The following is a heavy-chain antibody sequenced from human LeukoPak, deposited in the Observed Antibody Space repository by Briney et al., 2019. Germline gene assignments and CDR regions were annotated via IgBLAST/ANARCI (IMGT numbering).Heavy chain of an antibody. Sequence: PGGSLRLSCSASGFTFNTYSMNWVRQAPGKGLEWVSSISSSSSYIYYADSVKGRFTISRDNAKNSLYLQMNSLRAEDTAVYYCARSLEYSSTDFDYWGQGTLVTVSS. CDR2: ISSSSSYI. CDR3: ARSLEYSSTDFDY. V-gene: IGHV3-21*01. CDR1: GFTFNTYS. D-gene: IGHD6-6*01. J-gene: IGHJ4*02.